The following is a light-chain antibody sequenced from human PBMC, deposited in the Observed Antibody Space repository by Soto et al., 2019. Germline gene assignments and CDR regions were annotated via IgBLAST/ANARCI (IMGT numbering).Light chain of an antibody. Sequence: QAVMTQPPSVSAAPGQRFTISGAGSSSNIGGNSVSWYQQLPGTAPKRLIYHDDKRPSGIPDRFSGSKSGTSATLGITGFQTGEEADYYCGSWYSSLSAYVFGTGSTLTV. CDR1: SSNIGGNS. V-gene: IGLV1-51*01. CDR3: GSWYSSLSAYV. J-gene: IGLJ1*01. CDR2: HDD.